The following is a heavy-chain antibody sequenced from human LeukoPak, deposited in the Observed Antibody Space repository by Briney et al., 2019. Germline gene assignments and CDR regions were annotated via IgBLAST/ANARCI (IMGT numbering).Heavy chain of an antibody. CDR1: GGSISSGSYY. Sequence: SQTLSLTCTVSGGSISSGSYYWSWIRQPAGKGLEWIGRIYTSGSTNYNPSLKSRVTISVDTSKNQFSLKLSSVTAADTAVYYCARVRGSDYYDSSGWGTDAFDIWGQGTMVTVSS. V-gene: IGHV4-61*02. CDR3: ARVRGSDYYDSSGWGTDAFDI. CDR2: IYTSGST. D-gene: IGHD3-22*01. J-gene: IGHJ3*02.